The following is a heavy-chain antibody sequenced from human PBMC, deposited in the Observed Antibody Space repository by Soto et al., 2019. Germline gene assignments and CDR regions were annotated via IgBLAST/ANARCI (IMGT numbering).Heavy chain of an antibody. CDR1: GGSISSGGYS. Sequence: SETLSLTCAVSGGSISSGGYSWYWIRQPPGKGLEWIGYIYHSGSTYYNPSLKSRVTISVDRSKNQFSLKLSSVTAADTAVYNCARGKTTVTTLAYRGQGTLVTVSS. CDR2: IYHSGST. V-gene: IGHV4-30-2*01. J-gene: IGHJ4*02. D-gene: IGHD4-17*01. CDR3: ARGKTTVTTLAY.